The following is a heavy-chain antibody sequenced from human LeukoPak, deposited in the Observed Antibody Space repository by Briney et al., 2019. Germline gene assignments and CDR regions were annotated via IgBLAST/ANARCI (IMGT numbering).Heavy chain of an antibody. D-gene: IGHD1/OR15-1a*01. CDR2: INHSGST. CDR3: ATETSEGYFDY. CDR1: GGSFSGYY. Sequence: SETLSLTCAVYGGSFSGYYWSWIRQPPGKGLEWIGEINHSGSTNYNPSLKSRVTISVDTSKDQFSLKLSSVTAADTAVYYCATETSEGYFDYWGQGTLVTVSS. J-gene: IGHJ4*02. V-gene: IGHV4-34*01.